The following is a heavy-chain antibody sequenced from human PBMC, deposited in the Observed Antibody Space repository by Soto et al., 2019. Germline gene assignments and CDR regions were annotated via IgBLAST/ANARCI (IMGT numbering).Heavy chain of an antibody. Sequence: XSVKVSFTASCYTFTSYGISWVRQAPGQGLEWMGWISAYNGNTNYAQKLQGRVTMTTDTSTSTAYMELRSLRSDDTAVYYCATSGIAAAGTRDAFDIWGQGTMVTVSS. D-gene: IGHD6-13*01. CDR2: ISAYNGNT. J-gene: IGHJ3*02. CDR3: ATSGIAAAGTRDAFDI. V-gene: IGHV1-18*04. CDR1: CYTFTSYG.